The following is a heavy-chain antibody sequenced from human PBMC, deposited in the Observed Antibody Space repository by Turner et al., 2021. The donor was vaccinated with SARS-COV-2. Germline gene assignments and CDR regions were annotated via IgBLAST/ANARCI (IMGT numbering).Heavy chain of an antibody. CDR2: ISYDGSNK. V-gene: IGHV3-30*18. CDR3: SKTIGSYYDSSGYYQYFDY. CDR1: GFTFSTYG. Sequence: VPLVESGGGVVDPGRSLRLSCAASGFTFSTYGMHWVRQAPGKGLEWVELISYDGSNKYYADSVKGRFTISRDNSKNTLDLQMNSLRAEDTAVYYCSKTIGSYYDSSGYYQYFDYWGQGTLVTVSS. J-gene: IGHJ4*02. D-gene: IGHD3-22*01.